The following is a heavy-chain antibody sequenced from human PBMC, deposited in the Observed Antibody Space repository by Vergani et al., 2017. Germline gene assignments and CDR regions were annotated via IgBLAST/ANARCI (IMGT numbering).Heavy chain of an antibody. Sequence: QVQLVQSGAEVKKPGASAKVSCKASGHTFPGYYMHWVRQAPGQGLEWMGWINPNSGGTNYAQKFQGRVTMTRDTSISTAYMELSRLRSDDTAVYYCARPGDCSSTSCYRGWDAFDIWGQGTMVTVSS. CDR3: ARPGDCSSTSCYRGWDAFDI. D-gene: IGHD2-2*02. V-gene: IGHV1-2*02. J-gene: IGHJ3*02. CDR1: GHTFPGYY. CDR2: INPNSGGT.